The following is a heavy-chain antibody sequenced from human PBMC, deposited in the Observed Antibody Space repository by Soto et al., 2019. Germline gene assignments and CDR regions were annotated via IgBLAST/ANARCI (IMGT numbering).Heavy chain of an antibody. CDR2: ISGSGGST. D-gene: IGHD6-19*01. CDR3: AREKTSISGWYGDY. CDR1: GFTFSNYA. Sequence: EVQLLESGGGLVQPGGSLRLSCAASGFTFSNYAMSWVRQAPGKGLEWVSSISGSGGSTHNADSVKGRFSISRDNSQSTLYLQMNSLRAEDTAVYFCAREKTSISGWYGDYWGQGTLVTVSS. V-gene: IGHV3-23*01. J-gene: IGHJ4*02.